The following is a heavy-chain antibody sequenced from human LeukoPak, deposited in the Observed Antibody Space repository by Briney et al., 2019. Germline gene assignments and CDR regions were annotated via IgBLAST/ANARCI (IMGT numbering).Heavy chain of an antibody. Sequence: LRLSCAASGFTFSSYAMSWVRQAPGRGLEWIGYIYYSGSTYYNPSLKSRVTISVDTSKNQFSLKLSSVTAADTAVYYCARAPPLGTTVTTWWFDPWGQGTLVTVSS. D-gene: IGHD4-11*01. CDR3: ARAPPLGTTVTTWWFDP. V-gene: IGHV4-31*02. CDR2: IYYSGST. J-gene: IGHJ5*02. CDR1: GFTFSSYA.